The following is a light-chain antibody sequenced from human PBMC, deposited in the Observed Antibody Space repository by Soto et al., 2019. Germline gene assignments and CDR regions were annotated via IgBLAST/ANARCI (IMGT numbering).Light chain of an antibody. J-gene: IGKJ1*01. CDR2: GAS. V-gene: IGKV3-20*01. CDR3: QQYGGSRT. CDR1: QSVSSSY. Sequence: EIVLTQSPGTLSLSPGERATLSCRASQSVSSSYLAWYYQKPGQAPRLLIYGASSRATGIPDRFSGSGSGTDFTLTISRLEPEDFAVYYCQQYGGSRTFGQGTKVEIK.